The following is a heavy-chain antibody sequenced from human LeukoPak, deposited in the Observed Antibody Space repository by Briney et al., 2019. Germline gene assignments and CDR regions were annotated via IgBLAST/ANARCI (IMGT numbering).Heavy chain of an antibody. D-gene: IGHD4-23*01. Sequence: GGSLRLSCAASGFSVSSTCMTWVRQAPGKGLEWVSVLYSGGYANYTGSVEGRFTISRDDSKNTLYLQMNSLRADDTALYYCARAYGNNGMDVWGQGTTVTVSS. CDR3: ARAYGNNGMDV. CDR2: LYSGGYA. CDR1: GFSVSSTC. V-gene: IGHV3-53*01. J-gene: IGHJ6*02.